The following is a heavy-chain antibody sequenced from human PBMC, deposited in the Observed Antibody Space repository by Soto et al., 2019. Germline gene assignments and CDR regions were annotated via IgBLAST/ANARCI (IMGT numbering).Heavy chain of an antibody. Sequence: ASVKVSCKASGYTFTGYYMHWVRQAPGQGLEWMGWINPNSGGTNYAQKLQGWVTMTRDTSISTAYMELSRLRSDDTAVYYCARDRGGICGGDCYQNWGQGTLATVPS. CDR3: ARDRGGICGGDCYQN. J-gene: IGHJ4*02. CDR1: GYTFTGYY. CDR2: INPNSGGT. V-gene: IGHV1-2*04. D-gene: IGHD2-21*02.